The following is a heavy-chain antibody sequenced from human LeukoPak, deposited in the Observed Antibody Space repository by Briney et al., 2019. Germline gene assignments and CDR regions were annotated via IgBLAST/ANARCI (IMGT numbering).Heavy chain of an antibody. CDR2: SGST. CDR1: GYSISSGYY. Sequence: SETLCLTCDVSGYSISSGYYWGWIRQPPGKGLEWIGSSGSTYYNPSLKSRVTISVDTSKNQFSLKLNSVTAAGTAVYYCARRRSGNYHYIDYWGQGTLVTVSS. CDR3: ARRRSGNYHYIDY. J-gene: IGHJ4*02. V-gene: IGHV4-38-2*01. D-gene: IGHD1-26*01.